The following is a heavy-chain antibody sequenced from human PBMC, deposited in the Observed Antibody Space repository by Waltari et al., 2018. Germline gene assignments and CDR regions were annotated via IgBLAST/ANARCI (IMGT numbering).Heavy chain of an antibody. CDR3: ARGAHNSVWH. Sequence: QVQLQQSGPGLLKPSQTLSLTCGISGDSVSSSSAAWGWIRQSQSRGVEWLGRTYYRSQWYYEYAVAVRSRITINPDTAKNQFSLQLNSVTPEDTAVYYCARGAHNSVWHWGQGTLVTVSS. CDR1: GDSVSSSSAA. V-gene: IGHV6-1*01. CDR2: TYYRSQWYY. J-gene: IGHJ4*02. D-gene: IGHD6-19*01.